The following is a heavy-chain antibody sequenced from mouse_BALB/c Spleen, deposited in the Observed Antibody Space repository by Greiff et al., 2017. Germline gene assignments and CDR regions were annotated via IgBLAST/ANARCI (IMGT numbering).Heavy chain of an antibody. J-gene: IGHJ3*01. CDR1: GYSFTSYY. CDR3: ARPYYSPSSEFAY. D-gene: IGHD2-12*01. Sequence: VQLQQSGPELMKPGASVKISCKASGYSFTSYYMHWVKQSHGKSLEWIGDIDPFNGGTSYNQKFKGKATLTVDKSSSTAYMHLSSLTSEDSAVYYCARPYYSPSSEFAYWGQGTLVTVSA. CDR2: IDPFNGGT. V-gene: IGHV1S135*01.